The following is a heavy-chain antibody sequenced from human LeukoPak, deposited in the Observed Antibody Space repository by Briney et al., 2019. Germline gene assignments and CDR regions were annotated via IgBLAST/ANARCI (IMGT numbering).Heavy chain of an antibody. CDR1: GGSISSYY. CDR2: IYYSGST. D-gene: IGHD3-3*01. Sequence: SETLSLTCTVSGGSISSYYWSWIRQPPGKGLEWIGYIYYSGSTNYNPSLKSRVTISVDTSKNQFSLKLSSVTAADTAVYYCARVSGDFWSGFDAFDIWGQGTMVTVSS. J-gene: IGHJ3*02. V-gene: IGHV4-59*01. CDR3: ARVSGDFWSGFDAFDI.